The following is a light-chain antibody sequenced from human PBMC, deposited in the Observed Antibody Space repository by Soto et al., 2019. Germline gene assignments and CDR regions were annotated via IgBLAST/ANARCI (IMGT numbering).Light chain of an antibody. V-gene: IGKV1-9*01. Sequence: DIQLTQSPSFLSASVGDRVIITCRASQGITTYLAWYQQRPGKAPKLLIYAASTLEGGVPSRCSGSGSGTEFSLTISGLQPEDFATYYCQQLKTSPYTFGQGTKLEI. CDR3: QQLKTSPYT. CDR1: QGITTY. CDR2: AAS. J-gene: IGKJ2*01.